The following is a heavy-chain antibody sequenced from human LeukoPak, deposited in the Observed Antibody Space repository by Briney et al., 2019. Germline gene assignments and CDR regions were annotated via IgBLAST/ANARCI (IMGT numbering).Heavy chain of an antibody. CDR2: IIPIFGTA. D-gene: IGHD6-19*01. Sequence: GASVKVSCKASGYTFTSYGISWVRQAPGQGLEWMGRIIPIFGTANYAQKFQGRVTITTDESTSTAYMELSSLRSEDTAVYYCASSPRSSGRKGGFDYWGQGTLVTVSS. V-gene: IGHV1-69*05. J-gene: IGHJ4*02. CDR1: GYTFTSYG. CDR3: ASSPRSSGRKGGFDY.